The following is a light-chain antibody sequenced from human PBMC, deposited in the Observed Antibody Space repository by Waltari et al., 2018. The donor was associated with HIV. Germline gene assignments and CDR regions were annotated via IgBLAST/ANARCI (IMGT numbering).Light chain of an antibody. CDR1: QSLLYSSNNKNY. CDR3: QQYYTTPRT. J-gene: IGKJ2*01. V-gene: IGKV4-1*01. Sequence: DIVMTQSPDSLAVSLGETATINCRSSQSLLYSSNNKNYLAWYQHKPGQPPKLLIYGASTRESGVPDRFSGSESGTDLTLTISSLQADDVAVYYCQQYYTTPRTFGQGTKLEIK. CDR2: GAS.